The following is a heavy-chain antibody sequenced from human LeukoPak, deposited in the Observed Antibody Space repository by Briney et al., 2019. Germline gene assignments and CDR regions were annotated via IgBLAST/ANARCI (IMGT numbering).Heavy chain of an antibody. CDR3: TSYDSSGYYSLNYFDY. CDR2: IRSKAYGGTT. CDR1: GFTFTDYA. D-gene: IGHD3-22*01. V-gene: IGHV3-49*04. Sequence: PGGSLRLSCTASGFTFTDYALSWVRQAPGKGLEWVGFIRSKAYGGTTEYAASVKGRLTISRDDSKSIAYLQMNSLKTEDTAVYYCTSYDSSGYYSLNYFDYWGQGTLVTVSS. J-gene: IGHJ4*02.